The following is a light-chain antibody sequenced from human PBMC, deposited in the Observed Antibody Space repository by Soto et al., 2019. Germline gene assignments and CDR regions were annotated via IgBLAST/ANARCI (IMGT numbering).Light chain of an antibody. CDR2: GAS. V-gene: IGKV3-20*01. J-gene: IGKJ1*01. CDR1: QSVSNIY. CDR3: QQYGSS. Sequence: ESVLTQYPAALSLSPGERGTRCCRASQSVSNIYLGWYQQKPGQAPRLLIYGASSRATGIPDRFSGSGSGTDFTLTISRLEPEDFAVYYCQQYGSSFGQGTKVDIK.